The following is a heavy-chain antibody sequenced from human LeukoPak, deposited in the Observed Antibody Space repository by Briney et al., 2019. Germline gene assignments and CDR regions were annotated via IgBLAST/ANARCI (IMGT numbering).Heavy chain of an antibody. CDR2: INPNSGGT. J-gene: IGHJ5*02. CDR1: GYTFTGYY. CDR3: ARDDSSGYYPNWWFDP. D-gene: IGHD3-22*01. V-gene: IGHV1-2*02. Sequence: ASVKVSCKASGYTFTGYYMHWVRQAPGQGLEWMGWINPNSGGTNYAQKFQGRVTMTRDTSISAAYMELSRLRSDDTAVYYCARDDSSGYYPNWWFDPWGQGTLVTVSS.